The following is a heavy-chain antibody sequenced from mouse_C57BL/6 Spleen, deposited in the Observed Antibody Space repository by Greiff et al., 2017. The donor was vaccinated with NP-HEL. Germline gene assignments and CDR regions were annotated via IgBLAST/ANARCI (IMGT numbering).Heavy chain of an antibody. Sequence: EVKLVESEGGLVQPGSSMKLSCTASGFTFSDYYMAWVRQVPEKGLEWVANINYDGSSTYYLDSLKSRFIISRDNAKNILYLQMSSLKSEDTATYYCARDRLYYGSSWYFDVWGTGTTVTVSS. CDR2: INYDGSST. J-gene: IGHJ1*03. CDR1: GFTFSDYY. D-gene: IGHD1-1*01. CDR3: ARDRLYYGSSWYFDV. V-gene: IGHV5-16*01.